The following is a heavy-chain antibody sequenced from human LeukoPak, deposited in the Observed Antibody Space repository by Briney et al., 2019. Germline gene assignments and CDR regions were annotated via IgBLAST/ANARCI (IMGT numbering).Heavy chain of an antibody. D-gene: IGHD4-17*01. V-gene: IGHV3-13*01. CDR1: GFTFSSYD. Sequence: PGGSLRLSCAASGFTFSSYDMHWVRQATGKGLEWVSAIGTAGDTYYPGSVKGRFTISRENAKNSLYLQMNSLRAGDTAVYYCARGSLRTAYGDYYWFDPWGQGTLVTVSS. CDR3: ARGSLRTAYGDYYWFDP. J-gene: IGHJ5*02. CDR2: IGTAGDT.